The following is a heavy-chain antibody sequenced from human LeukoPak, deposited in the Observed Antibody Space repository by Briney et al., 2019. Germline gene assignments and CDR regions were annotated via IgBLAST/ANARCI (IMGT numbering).Heavy chain of an antibody. CDR1: GGSFSGYD. D-gene: IGHD2-21*02. Sequence: PSETLSLTCAVYGGSFSGYDWSWIRQPPGKGLEWIGEINHRGNTNYNPSLKSRVTISGDTSEKQFSLQLSSATAADTAVYYCARSFCGDTDCYSYDYWGQGTLVTVSS. CDR2: INHRGNT. J-gene: IGHJ4*02. V-gene: IGHV4-34*01. CDR3: ARSFCGDTDCYSYDY.